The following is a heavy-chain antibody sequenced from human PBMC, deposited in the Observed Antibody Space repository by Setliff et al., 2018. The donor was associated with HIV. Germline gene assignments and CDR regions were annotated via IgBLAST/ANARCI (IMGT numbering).Heavy chain of an antibody. CDR3: AHILQDPPSHFYYYFYMDV. CDR2: IYWDDDK. CDR1: GFSLSTRGVG. Sequence: SGPTLVNPTQTLTLTCTFSGFSLSTRGVGVGWIRQPPGKALEWPALIYWDDDKRYSPSLKSRLTITKDTSKNQVVLTMTNMDPVDTATYYCAHILQDPPSHFYYYFYMDVWGKGTTVTVSS. V-gene: IGHV2-5*02. J-gene: IGHJ6*03. D-gene: IGHD3-3*02.